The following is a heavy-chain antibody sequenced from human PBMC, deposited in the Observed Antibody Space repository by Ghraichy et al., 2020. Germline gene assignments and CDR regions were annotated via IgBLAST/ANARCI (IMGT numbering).Heavy chain of an antibody. CDR1: GFTFSSYS. CDR3: AGERYCTNGICSYYDYGMDV. V-gene: IGHV3-48*02. CDR2: ISSTSGII. J-gene: IGHJ6*02. D-gene: IGHD2-8*01. Sequence: GGSLRLSCAASGFTFSSYSMNWVRQAPGKGLEWVSYISSTSGIIYYADSVKGRFTMSRDNAKKSLYLQMNSLRDEDTAVYYCAGERYCTNGICSYYDYGMDVWGQGTKVTVSS.